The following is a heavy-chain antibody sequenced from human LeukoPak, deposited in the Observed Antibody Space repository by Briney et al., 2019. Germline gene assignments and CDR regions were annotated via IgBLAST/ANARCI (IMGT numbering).Heavy chain of an antibody. CDR1: GFTFNNYP. D-gene: IGHD3-22*01. J-gene: IGHJ3*01. V-gene: IGHV3-30*04. Sequence: GGSLRLSCAASGFTFNNYPMHWVRQAPGKGLEWVAGISYDGNGKYYADSEKGRFSISRDSSKNTLFLQMNSLRPEDTAVYYCAKEGDSSGHCGDFDFWGQGTMVTVSS. CDR3: AKEGDSSGHCGDFDF. CDR2: ISYDGNGK.